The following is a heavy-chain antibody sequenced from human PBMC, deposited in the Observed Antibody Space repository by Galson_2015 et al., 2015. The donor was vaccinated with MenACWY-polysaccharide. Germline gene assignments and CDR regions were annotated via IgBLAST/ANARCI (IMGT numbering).Heavy chain of an antibody. CDR3: ARDLGGLGY. J-gene: IGHJ4*02. CDR2: TYYRSKWYN. D-gene: IGHD3-10*01. CDR1: GDSVSSHSAA. Sequence: CAISGDSVSSHSAAWNWIRQSPSRGLEWLGRTYYRSKWYNDYAVSVKSRITISPDTSKNQFSLQLNSVIPKDTAIYYCARDLGGLGYWGQGTLVTVSS. V-gene: IGHV6-1*01.